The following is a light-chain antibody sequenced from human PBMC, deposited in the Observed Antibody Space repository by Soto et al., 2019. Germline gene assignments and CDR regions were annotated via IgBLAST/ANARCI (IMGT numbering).Light chain of an antibody. J-gene: IGLJ1*01. V-gene: IGLV1-44*01. CDR1: SSNIGSNT. Sequence: QSVLTQPPSASGTPGQRVTISCSGSSSNIGSNTVNWYQQLPGTAPKLLIYSNNQRPSGVPDRFSGSKSGTSASLAISALQSEDEADYYCAAWDDSLNGLYVFGTGTKLTVL. CDR2: SNN. CDR3: AAWDDSLNGLYV.